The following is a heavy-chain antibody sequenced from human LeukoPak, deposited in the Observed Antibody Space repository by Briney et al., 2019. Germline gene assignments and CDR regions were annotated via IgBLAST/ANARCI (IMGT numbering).Heavy chain of an antibody. D-gene: IGHD3-10*01. CDR1: GGSFSDYD. Sequence: SETLSLTCAVYGGSFSDYDWRWIRQPPGKGLAWIGEINQSGSTNCDPSLKSRVRMSIDTSKSQFSLNLRSVTAADTAVYYCARIWPDLWGRGTLVTVSS. CDR2: INQSGST. J-gene: IGHJ2*01. CDR3: ARIWPDL. V-gene: IGHV4-34*01.